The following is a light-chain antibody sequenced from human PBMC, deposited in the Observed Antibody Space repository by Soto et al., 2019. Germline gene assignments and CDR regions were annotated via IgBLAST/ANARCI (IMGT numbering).Light chain of an antibody. J-gene: IGKJ2*01. CDR2: DAS. CDR1: RDITNY. CDR3: QQYDNLPYT. Sequence: DIQMTQSPSSLSASVGDRVTITCQASRDITNYLNWYQQKPGKAPKLLIYDASNLETGVPSRFSGSGSGTDFTVTISSLQPEDIATYYCQQYDNLPYTFGQGTKVDIK. V-gene: IGKV1-33*01.